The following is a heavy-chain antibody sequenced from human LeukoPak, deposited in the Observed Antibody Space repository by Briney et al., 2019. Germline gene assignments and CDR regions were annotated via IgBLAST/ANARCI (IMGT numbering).Heavy chain of an antibody. V-gene: IGHV3-23*01. CDR2: ISGSGGST. CDR3: AKSVAIYFYYGLDV. CDR1: GFTFSSYA. Sequence: GGSLRLSCAASGFTFSSYAMSWVRQTPGKGRKRVSAISGSGGSTYYADSVKGRFTISRDNSKNTLFLQMNSLRVEDTAPYYCAKSVAIYFYYGLDVWGQGTTVTVSS. J-gene: IGHJ6*02. D-gene: IGHD3-3*01.